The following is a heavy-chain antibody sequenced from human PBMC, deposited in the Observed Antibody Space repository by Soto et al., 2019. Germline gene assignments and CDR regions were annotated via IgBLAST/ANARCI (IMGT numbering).Heavy chain of an antibody. V-gene: IGHV1-18*01. CDR2: IGAYNGNT. D-gene: IGHD1-26*01. J-gene: IGHJ6*02. Sequence: ASVKVSCKASGYTFTSYGISWVRQAPGQGLEWMGWIGAYNGNTNYAQKLQGRVTMTTDTSTSTAYMELRSLRSDDTAVYYCAREDRGDYYYYGMDVWGQGTTVTVSS. CDR3: AREDRGDYYYYGMDV. CDR1: GYTFTSYG.